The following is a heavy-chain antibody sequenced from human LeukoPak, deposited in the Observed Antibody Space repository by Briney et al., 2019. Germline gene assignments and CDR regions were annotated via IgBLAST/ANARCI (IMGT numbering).Heavy chain of an antibody. V-gene: IGHV4-4*07. CDR2: IYTSGST. D-gene: IGHD6-13*01. J-gene: IGHJ3*02. Sequence: PSETLSLTCTVSGGSISSYYWSWIRQPAGKGLEWIGRIYTSGSTNYNPSLKSRVTMSVDTSTNQFSLKLSSVTAADTAVYYCAREAAALLHDAFDIWGQGTMVTVSS. CDR1: GGSISSYY. CDR3: AREAAALLHDAFDI.